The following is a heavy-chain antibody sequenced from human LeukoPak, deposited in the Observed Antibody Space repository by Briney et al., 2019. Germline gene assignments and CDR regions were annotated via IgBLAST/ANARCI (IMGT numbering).Heavy chain of an antibody. CDR3: ARALYGSGTYSFDY. D-gene: IGHD3-10*01. CDR1: GYTFTTYG. CDR2: ISTYNGDT. V-gene: IGHV1-18*01. Sequence: ASVKVSCKASGYTFTTYGITWVRQAPGQGLEWMGLISTYNGDTNYAQKVQGRVTMTTDTSTSTAYMELRSLRSDDTAVYYCARALYGSGTYSFDYWGQGTLVTVSS. J-gene: IGHJ4*02.